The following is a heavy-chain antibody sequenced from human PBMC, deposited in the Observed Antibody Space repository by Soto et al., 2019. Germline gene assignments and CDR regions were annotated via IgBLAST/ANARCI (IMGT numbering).Heavy chain of an antibody. CDR1: GGSISSYY. D-gene: IGHD3-22*01. J-gene: IGHJ4*02. CDR2: IYYSGST. Sequence: PSETLSLTCTVSGGSISSYYWSWIRQPPGKGLEWIGYIYYSGSTNYNPSLKSRVTMSVDTSKNQFSLKLSSVTAADTAVYYCARDPIYYDSSGYYYDYWGQGTLVTVSS. CDR3: ARDPIYYDSSGYYYDY. V-gene: IGHV4-59*12.